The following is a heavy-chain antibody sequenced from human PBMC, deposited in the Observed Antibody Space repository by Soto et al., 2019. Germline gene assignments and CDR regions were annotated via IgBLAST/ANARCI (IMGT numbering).Heavy chain of an antibody. CDR1: GYTFTSYG. J-gene: IGHJ6*02. CDR2: ISAYNGNT. D-gene: IGHD6-13*01. CDR3: ARRGQGIAAQGLQYYYYGMDV. V-gene: IGHV1-18*04. Sequence: WASVKVSCKASGYTFTSYGISWVRQAPGQGLEWMGWISAYNGNTNYAQKLQGRVTMTTDTSTSTAYMELRSLRSDDTAVYYCARRGQGIAAQGLQYYYYGMDVWGQGTTVTVSS.